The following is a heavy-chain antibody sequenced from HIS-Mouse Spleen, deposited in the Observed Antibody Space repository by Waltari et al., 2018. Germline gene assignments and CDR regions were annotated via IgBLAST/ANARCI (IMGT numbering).Heavy chain of an antibody. CDR2: IYYSGST. CDR1: GGSISSYY. V-gene: IGHV4-59*01. Sequence: QVQLQESGPGLVKPSETLSLTCTVSGGSISSYYWSWIRQPPGKGLEWIGYIYYSGSTNYNPSLKSRVTISVDTSKNQFSLKLSSVTAADTAVYYCARDLATTYYFDYWGQGTLVTVSS. J-gene: IGHJ4*02. CDR3: ARDLATTYYFDY. D-gene: IGHD1-1*01.